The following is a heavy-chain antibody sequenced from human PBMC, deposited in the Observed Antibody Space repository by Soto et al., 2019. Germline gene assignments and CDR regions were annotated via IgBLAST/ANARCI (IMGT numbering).Heavy chain of an antibody. V-gene: IGHV3-23*01. J-gene: IGHJ6*02. CDR2: ISGSGGST. Sequence: GGSLRLSCAASGFTFSSYAMSWVRQAPGKGLEWVSAISGSGGSTYYADSVKGRFTISRDNSENTLYLQMNSLRAEDTAVYYCAKSTVTTNFYLFYGMDVWGQGTTVTVSS. CDR3: AKSTVTTNFYLFYGMDV. CDR1: GFTFSSYA. D-gene: IGHD4-17*01.